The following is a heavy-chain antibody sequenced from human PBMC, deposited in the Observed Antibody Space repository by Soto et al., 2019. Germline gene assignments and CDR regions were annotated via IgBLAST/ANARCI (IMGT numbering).Heavy chain of an antibody. V-gene: IGHV3-21*01. CDR3: ASYGSGSSIDSFDY. CDR2: ISSSSSYI. D-gene: IGHD3-10*01. CDR1: GFTFSSYS. J-gene: IGHJ4*02. Sequence: PGGSLRLSCAASGFTFSSYSMNWVRQAPGKGLEWVSSISSSSSYIYYADSVKGRFTISRDNAKNSLYLQMNSLRAEDTAVYYCASYGSGSSIDSFDYWGQGTLVTVSS.